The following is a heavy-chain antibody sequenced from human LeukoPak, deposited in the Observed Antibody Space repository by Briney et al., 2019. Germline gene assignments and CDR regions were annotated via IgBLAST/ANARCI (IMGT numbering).Heavy chain of an antibody. Sequence: GGSLRLSCAASGFTFSSYAMSWVRQAPGKGLEWVSAISGSGGSTYYADSVKGRFTISRDNSKNTLYLQMNSLRAEDTALYYCATDYNGLGKPTFDYWGQGTLVTVSS. CDR1: GFTFSSYA. D-gene: IGHD3-10*01. J-gene: IGHJ4*02. CDR3: ATDYNGLGKPTFDY. V-gene: IGHV3-23*01. CDR2: ISGSGGST.